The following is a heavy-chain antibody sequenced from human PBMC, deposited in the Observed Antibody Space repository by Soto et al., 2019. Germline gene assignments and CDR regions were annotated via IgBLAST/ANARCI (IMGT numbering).Heavy chain of an antibody. Sequence: QVQLVEAGGGVVQPGRSLRLSCAASGFTFSGYGMHWVRQAPGKGLEWVAVISNDALNKYYADAVKGRFAISRDDSRNTLYLQQNSLRAEDTAVYYCARPPRHYYYYSGMDVWGQGTTVTVSS. CDR1: GFTFSGYG. CDR2: ISNDALNK. V-gene: IGHV3-30*03. CDR3: ARPPRHYYYYSGMDV. J-gene: IGHJ6*02.